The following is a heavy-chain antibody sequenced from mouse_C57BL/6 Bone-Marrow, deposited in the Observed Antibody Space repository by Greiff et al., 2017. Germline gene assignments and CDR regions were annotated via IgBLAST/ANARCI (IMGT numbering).Heavy chain of an antibody. J-gene: IGHJ3*01. CDR3: TSYDYDVSWFAY. V-gene: IGHV1-15*01. CDR1: GYTFTDYE. D-gene: IGHD2-4*01. CDR2: IDPETGGT. Sequence: VQLQQSGAELVRPGASVTLSCKASGYTFTDYEMHWVKQTPVHGLEWIGAIDPETGGTAYNQKFKGKAILTADQSSSTAYMELRCLTSEDSAVYYCTSYDYDVSWFAYWGQGTLVTVSA.